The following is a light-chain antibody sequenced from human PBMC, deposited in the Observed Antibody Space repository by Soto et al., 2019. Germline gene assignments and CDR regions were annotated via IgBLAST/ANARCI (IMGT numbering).Light chain of an antibody. CDR1: QSVSSN. V-gene: IGKV3-15*01. Sequence: EIVMTQSPATLSVSPGEGATLSCRASQSVSSNLAWYQHRLGQAPRLLIYGASTRATGIPARFSGGGSGTEFTLTISSLQSEDFATYYCQHYNSYGTFGQGTKVDIK. CDR3: QHYNSYGT. J-gene: IGKJ1*01. CDR2: GAS.